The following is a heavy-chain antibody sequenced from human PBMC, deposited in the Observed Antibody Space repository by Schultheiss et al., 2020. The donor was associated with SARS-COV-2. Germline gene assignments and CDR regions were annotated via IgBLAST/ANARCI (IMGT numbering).Heavy chain of an antibody. J-gene: IGHJ6*02. CDR2: IYYSGST. V-gene: IGHV4-59*08. CDR1: GGSISSYY. CDR3: ARQGDYYYGMDV. Sequence: SETLSLTCTVSGGSISSYYWGWIRQPPGKGLEWIGSIYYSGSTNYNPSLKSRVTISVDTSKNQFSLKLSSVTAADTAVYYCARQGDYYYGMDVWGQGTTVTVSS.